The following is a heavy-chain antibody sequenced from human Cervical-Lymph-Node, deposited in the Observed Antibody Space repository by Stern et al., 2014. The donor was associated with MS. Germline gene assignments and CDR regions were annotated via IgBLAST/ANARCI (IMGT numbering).Heavy chain of an antibody. CDR3: AKGQMRYSSGWGHEYFQH. J-gene: IGHJ1*01. D-gene: IGHD6-19*01. V-gene: IGHV3-9*01. CDR2: ISWNSGSI. CDR1: GFTFDDYA. Sequence: VQLVESGGGLVQPGRSLRLSCAASGFTFDDYAMHWVRQAPGKGLEWVSGISWNSGSIGYADSVKGRFTISRDNAKNSLYLQMNSLRAEDTALYYCAKGQMRYSSGWGHEYFQHWGQGTLVTVSS.